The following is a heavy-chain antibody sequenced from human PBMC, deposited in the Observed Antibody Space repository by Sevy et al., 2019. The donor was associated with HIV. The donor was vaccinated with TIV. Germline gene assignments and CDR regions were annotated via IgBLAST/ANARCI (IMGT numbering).Heavy chain of an antibody. CDR1: GFTFTLYA. J-gene: IGHJ4*02. CDR2: ISYSGTNK. V-gene: IGHV3-30-3*01. Sequence: GGSLRLSCAASGFTFTLYAIHWVRQAPGKGLEWVALISYSGTNKYYADSGKGRFTISRDDSKNTAYLQMNNLRTDDTAVYYCARVAVEYCTDDCYHRFDYWGQGTQVTVSS. D-gene: IGHD2-21*02. CDR3: ARVAVEYCTDDCYHRFDY.